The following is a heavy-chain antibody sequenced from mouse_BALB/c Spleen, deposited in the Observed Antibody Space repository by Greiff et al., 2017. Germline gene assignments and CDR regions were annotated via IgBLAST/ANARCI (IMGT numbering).Heavy chain of an antibody. CDR3: ARERGNYVWFAY. D-gene: IGHD2-1*01. CDR2: IWAGGST. J-gene: IGHJ3*01. CDR1: GFSLTSYG. Sequence: QVQLQQSGPGLVAPSQSLSITCTVSGFSLTSYGVHWVRQPPGKGLERLGVIWAGGSTNYNSALMSRLSISKDNSKSQVFLKMNSLQTDDTAMYYCARERGNYVWFAYWGQGTLVTVSA. V-gene: IGHV2-9*02.